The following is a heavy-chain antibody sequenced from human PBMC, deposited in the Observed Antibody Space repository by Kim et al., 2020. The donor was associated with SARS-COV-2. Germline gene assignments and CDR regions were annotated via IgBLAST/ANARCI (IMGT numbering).Heavy chain of an antibody. V-gene: IGHV3-30-3*01. CDR3: ATDIVVVPAAHVDY. CDR2: ISYDGSNK. CDR1: GFTFSSYA. Sequence: GGSLRLSCAASGFTFSSYAMHWVRQAPGKGLEWVAVISYDGSNKYYADSVKGRFTISRDNSKNTLYLQMNSLRAEDTAVYYCATDIVVVPAAHVDYWGQGTLVTVSS. J-gene: IGHJ4*02. D-gene: IGHD2-2*01.